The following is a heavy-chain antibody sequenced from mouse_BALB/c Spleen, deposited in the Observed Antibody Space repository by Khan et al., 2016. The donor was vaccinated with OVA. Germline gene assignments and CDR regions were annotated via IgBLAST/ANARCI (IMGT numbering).Heavy chain of an antibody. J-gene: IGHJ3*01. Sequence: VQLKQSGPELMKPGASVKISCKASGYSFTTYYIHWVKQSHGKSLEWIGYIDPFNGSTTYNQKFKGKATLTVDKSSSTAYMHLSSLTSEDSAVYYCARHGTSSWFAYWGQGLWSLSLQ. CDR3: ARHGTSSWFAY. CDR2: IDPFNGST. D-gene: IGHD1-1*01. CDR1: GYSFTTYY. V-gene: IGHV1S135*01.